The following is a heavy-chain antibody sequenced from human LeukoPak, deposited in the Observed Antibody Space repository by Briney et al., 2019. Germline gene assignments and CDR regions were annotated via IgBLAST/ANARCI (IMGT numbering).Heavy chain of an antibody. CDR3: ARDQYYYGSGSAFDI. CDR2: ISSSSSYI. V-gene: IGHV3-21*01. J-gene: IGHJ3*02. D-gene: IGHD3-10*01. Sequence: GGSLTLSCAASGFTFSSYSMNWVRQAPGKGLEWVSSISSSSSYIYYADSVTGRCTISRDDVKNSLYLQMNSLRAEDTAVYYCARDQYYYGSGSAFDIWGQGTMVTVSS. CDR1: GFTFSSYS.